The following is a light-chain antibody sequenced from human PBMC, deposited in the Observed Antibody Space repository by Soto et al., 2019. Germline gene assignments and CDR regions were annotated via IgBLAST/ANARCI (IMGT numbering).Light chain of an antibody. J-gene: IGKJ2*01. CDR2: WTS. Sequence: DIVMSQSPDSLAVSLSERATINCKSSESVLNSSNNMNYLNWYQQKPGQPPKLLISWTSTRESGVPDRFSGSGSGTDFTLTISSLQAGDVAVYYCQQFYNTPYTFGQGTKLEIK. V-gene: IGKV4-1*01. CDR1: ESVLNSSNNMNY. CDR3: QQFYNTPYT.